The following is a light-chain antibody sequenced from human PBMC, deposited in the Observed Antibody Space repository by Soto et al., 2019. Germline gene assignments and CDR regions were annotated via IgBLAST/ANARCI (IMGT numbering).Light chain of an antibody. CDR2: GDS. CDR3: QSYASSLTLGV. Sequence: QSVLTQPPSVSGAPGQRVTISCTGSSSNIGAGYDVHWYQQLPGTAPKLLIFGDSNRPSGVPDRFSGSKSGTSASLAITGLQADDEADYYCQSYASSLTLGVFGTGTKLTVL. V-gene: IGLV1-40*01. CDR1: SSNIGAGYD. J-gene: IGLJ1*01.